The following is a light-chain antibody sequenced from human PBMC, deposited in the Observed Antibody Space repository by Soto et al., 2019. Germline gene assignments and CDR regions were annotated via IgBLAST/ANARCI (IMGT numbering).Light chain of an antibody. CDR1: TSDVGGYNY. J-gene: IGLJ2*01. CDR3: SSYTTSTTLV. V-gene: IGLV2-14*03. Sequence: QSVLTQPASVSGSPGQSITISCTGTTSDVGGYNYVSWYQHHPGKAPKLIIYDVSDRPSGVSNRFSGSKSGNTASLTISGLQPEDEADYYCSSYTTSTTLVFGGGTKLTVL. CDR2: DVS.